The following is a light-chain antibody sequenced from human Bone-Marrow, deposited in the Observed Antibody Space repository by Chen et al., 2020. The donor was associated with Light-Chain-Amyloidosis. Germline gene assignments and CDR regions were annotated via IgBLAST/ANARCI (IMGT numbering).Light chain of an antibody. Sequence: QSVLTQPPSASGTPGRRVTISCSGSRSNIGTYTVNWYQQLPGTAPRLLIYSNNQRPSGVPDRLSGSKSGTSASLAISWLQSEDEADYFCAAWDDSLDEVVFGGGTKLTVL. V-gene: IGLV1-44*01. J-gene: IGLJ2*01. CDR2: SNN. CDR1: RSNIGTYT. CDR3: AAWDDSLDEVV.